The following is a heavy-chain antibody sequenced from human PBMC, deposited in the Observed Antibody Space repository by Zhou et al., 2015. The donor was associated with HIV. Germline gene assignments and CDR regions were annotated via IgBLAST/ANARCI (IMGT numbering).Heavy chain of an antibody. J-gene: IGHJ6*02. CDR1: GGTFSSYA. V-gene: IGHV1-69*01. Sequence: QVQLVQSGAEVKKPGSSVKVSCKASGGTFSSYAISWVRQAPGQGLEWMGGIIPIFGTANYAQKFQGRVTITADESTSTAYMELSSLRSEDTAVYYCARGRPLDYGDYAGYYYGMDVVGPRGPRSPSP. CDR2: IIPIFGTA. D-gene: IGHD4-17*01. CDR3: ARGRPLDYGDYAGYYYGMDV.